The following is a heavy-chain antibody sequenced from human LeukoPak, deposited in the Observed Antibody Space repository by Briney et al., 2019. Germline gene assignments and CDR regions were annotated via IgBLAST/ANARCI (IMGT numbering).Heavy chain of an antibody. D-gene: IGHD5-18*01. CDR3: TLSYGRGFNYYYGMDV. V-gene: IGHV3-13*01. J-gene: IGHJ6*02. CDR1: GFTFSSYD. Sequence: GGSLRLSCEASGFTFSSYDMHWVRQVRGRGLEWVSAIDSVSNTYYPGSVKGRFTISRENAKNSVYLQMNSLRAGDTAVYYCTLSYGRGFNYYYGMDVWGQGTTVTVSS. CDR2: IDSVSNT.